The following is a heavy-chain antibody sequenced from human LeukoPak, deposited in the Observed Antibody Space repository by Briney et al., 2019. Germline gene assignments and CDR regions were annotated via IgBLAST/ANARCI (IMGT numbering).Heavy chain of an antibody. CDR2: MNPNSGNT. Sequence: ASVKVSCKASGYTFTSYDINWVRQATGQGLEWMGWMNPNSGNTGYAQKFQGRVTITRNTSISTAYMELSSLRSEDTAVYYCARVVSGYDFGYYYYYMDVWGKGTTVTVSS. J-gene: IGHJ6*03. D-gene: IGHD5-12*01. V-gene: IGHV1-8*03. CDR3: ARVVSGYDFGYYYYYMDV. CDR1: GYTFTSYD.